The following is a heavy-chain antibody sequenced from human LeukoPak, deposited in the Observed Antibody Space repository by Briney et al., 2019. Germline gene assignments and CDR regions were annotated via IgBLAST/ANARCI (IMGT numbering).Heavy chain of an antibody. CDR2: INTYKGDT. CDR3: AREFGHCYGDNCFYFFDT. CDR1: GYTLTNYN. D-gene: IGHD4-23*01. Sequence: ASVKVSCKASGYTLTNYNISWVRQAPGQGLEWMGWINTYKGDTLYAQKLQGRVTMTADTSTNTAYMELRSLRFDDTAVYYCAREFGHCYGDNCFYFFDTWGQGFRVTVSS. J-gene: IGHJ4*02. V-gene: IGHV1-18*01.